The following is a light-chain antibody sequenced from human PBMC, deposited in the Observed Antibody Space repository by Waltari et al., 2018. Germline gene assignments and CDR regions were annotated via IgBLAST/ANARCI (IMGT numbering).Light chain of an antibody. CDR2: DAS. Sequence: DFQMTQSPSTLAASVGDRVTIACRASHSIDYWLAWYQQKPGKAPKLLIYDASNLDSGVPSRFSGSGSGTDFALTISSLQPDDFATYYCQQYRDYPLTFGGGTNLEIK. CDR3: QQYRDYPLT. CDR1: HSIDYW. J-gene: IGKJ4*01. V-gene: IGKV1-5*01.